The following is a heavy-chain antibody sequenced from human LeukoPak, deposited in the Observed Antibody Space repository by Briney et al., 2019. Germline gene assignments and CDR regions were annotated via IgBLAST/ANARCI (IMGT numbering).Heavy chain of an antibody. CDR2: ISGSGGST. CDR1: GFTFSSYA. CDR3: AKDLTRIAARPGDWFDP. V-gene: IGHV3-23*01. J-gene: IGHJ5*02. D-gene: IGHD6-6*01. Sequence: AGGSLRLSCAASGFTFSSYAMSWVRQAPGKGLEWVSAISGSGGSTYYADSVKGRFTISRDNSKNTLYLQMNSLRAEDTAVYYCAKDLTRIAARPGDWFDPWGQGTLVTVSS.